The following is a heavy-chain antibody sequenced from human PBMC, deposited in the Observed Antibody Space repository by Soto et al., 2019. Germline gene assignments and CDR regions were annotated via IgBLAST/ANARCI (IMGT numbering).Heavy chain of an antibody. CDR1: AVASSASTYY. V-gene: IGHV4-39*01. CDR2: TYYSGRT. D-gene: IGHD3-10*01. J-gene: IGHJ4*02. Sequence: SETRSLTGSVSAVASSASTYYWGWIRQAPGKGLEYIGSTYYSGRTYYNPSLKSRVTVSVDTSKNQFSLNLNSVTAADTAVYYCARHGSGSQYPIDHWGQG. CDR3: ARHGSGSQYPIDH.